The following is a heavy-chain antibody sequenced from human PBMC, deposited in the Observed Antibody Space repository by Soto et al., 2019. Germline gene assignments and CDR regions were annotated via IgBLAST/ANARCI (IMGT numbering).Heavy chain of an antibody. J-gene: IGHJ4*02. V-gene: IGHV1-46*01. CDR3: ALVQRFGEWELDY. D-gene: IGHD1-26*01. Sequence: QVQLVQSGAEVQKPGASVKVSCKASGYTFPSYYMHWVRQAPGQGLERMGIINPSGGSTSYTQKFQGRVTMTRDTSTSKDYMELRSLRSEDTAVYYCALVQRFGEWELDYWGQGTLVTVSS. CDR2: INPSGGST. CDR1: GYTFPSYY.